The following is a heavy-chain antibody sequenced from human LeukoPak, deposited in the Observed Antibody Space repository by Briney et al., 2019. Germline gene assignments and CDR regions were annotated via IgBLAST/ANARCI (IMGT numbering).Heavy chain of an antibody. CDR3: AREGGATQPFDY. D-gene: IGHD1-26*01. Sequence: PSETLSLTCAVSGYSISSGYYWGWIRQPPGKGLEWIGSIYHSGSTYHNPSLKSRVTISVDTSKNQFSLKLSSVTAADTAVYYCAREGGATQPFDYWGQGTLVTVSS. J-gene: IGHJ4*02. CDR2: IYHSGST. V-gene: IGHV4-38-2*02. CDR1: GYSISSGYY.